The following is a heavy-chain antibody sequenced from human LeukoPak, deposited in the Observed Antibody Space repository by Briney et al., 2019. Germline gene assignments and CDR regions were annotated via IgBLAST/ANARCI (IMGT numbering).Heavy chain of an antibody. V-gene: IGHV3-21*01. CDR3: ARENEDTAMVTGTIDY. D-gene: IGHD5-18*01. J-gene: IGHJ4*02. Sequence: SGGSLRLSCAASGFSFSSHGMHWVRQAPGKGLEWVSSISSSSSYIYCADSVKGRFTISRDNAKNSPYLQMNSLRAEDTAVYYCARENEDTAMVTGTIDYWGQGTLVTVSS. CDR1: GFSFSSHG. CDR2: ISSSSSYI.